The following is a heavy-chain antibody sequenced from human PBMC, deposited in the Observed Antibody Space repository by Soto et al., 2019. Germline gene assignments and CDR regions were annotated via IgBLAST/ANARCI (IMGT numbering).Heavy chain of an antibody. D-gene: IGHD6-19*01. CDR2: ISSSSSYI. J-gene: IGHJ4*02. CDR1: GFTFSSYS. Sequence: PGGSLRLSCAASGFTFSSYSMNWVRQAPGKGLEWVSSISSSSSYIYYADSVKGRFTISRDNAKNSLYLQMNSLRAEDTAVYYCARAFRLVRGPGDYWGQGTLVTVSS. V-gene: IGHV3-21*01. CDR3: ARAFRLVRGPGDY.